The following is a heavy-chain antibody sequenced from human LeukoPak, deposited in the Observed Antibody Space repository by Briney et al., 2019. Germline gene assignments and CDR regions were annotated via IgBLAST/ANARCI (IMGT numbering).Heavy chain of an antibody. Sequence: GGSLRLSCAASGFTFSNYWMSWVRQAPGKGLEWVANIKPDGSEDYYVDSVKGRFTISRHNAKNSLYLQMNRLRAEDTALYYCARGAGGLDYWGQGTLVTVSS. V-gene: IGHV3-7*01. CDR1: GFTFSNYW. J-gene: IGHJ4*02. D-gene: IGHD3-16*01. CDR2: IKPDGSED. CDR3: ARGAGGLDY.